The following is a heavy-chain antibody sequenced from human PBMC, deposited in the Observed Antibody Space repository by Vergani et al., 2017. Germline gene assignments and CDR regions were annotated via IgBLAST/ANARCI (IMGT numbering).Heavy chain of an antibody. Sequence: VQLVQSGAEVKKPGSSVKVSCKASGGTFSSYAMSWVRQAPGKGLEWVSAISGSGGSTYYADSVKGRFTISRDNSKNTLYLQMNSLRAEDTAVYYCAKIGTMIVVVWEVPDFDYWGQGTLVTVSS. D-gene: IGHD3-22*01. CDR3: AKIGTMIVVVWEVPDFDY. V-gene: IGHV3-23*04. CDR2: ISGSGGST. CDR1: GGTFSSYA. J-gene: IGHJ4*02.